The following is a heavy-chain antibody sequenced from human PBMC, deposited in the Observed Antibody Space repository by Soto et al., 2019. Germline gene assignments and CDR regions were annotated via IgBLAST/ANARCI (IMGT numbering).Heavy chain of an antibody. CDR1: GFTFSNYA. J-gene: IGHJ4*02. CDR3: AKGLEVVVVPAAIWGSSSWYVGGAFDY. Sequence: GGSLRLSCAASGFTFSNYAMTWVRQAPGKGLEWVSGLNGSGGSTSSADSVKGRFTISRDNSKNTLYLQMNSLRAEDTAVYYCAKGLEVVVVPAAIWGSSSWYVGGAFDYWGQGTLVTVSS. D-gene: IGHD2-2*02. CDR2: LNGSGGST. V-gene: IGHV3-23*01.